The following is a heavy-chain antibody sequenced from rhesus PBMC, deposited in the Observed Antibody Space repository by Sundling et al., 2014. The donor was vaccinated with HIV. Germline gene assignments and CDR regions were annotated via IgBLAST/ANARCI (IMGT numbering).Heavy chain of an antibody. D-gene: IGHD3-22*01. CDR3: AKFWSDYKKAY. Sequence: QVQLQESGPGLVKPSETLSLTCAVSGGSFSGYYWGWIRQPPGKGLEWIGDISGTSGSTYYNPSLKNRVTISKDTSKNQFSLKLSSVTAADTATYYCAKFWSDYKKAYWGQGVLVTVSS. V-gene: IGHV4-165*01. CDR2: ISGTSGST. J-gene: IGHJ4*01. CDR1: GGSFSGYY.